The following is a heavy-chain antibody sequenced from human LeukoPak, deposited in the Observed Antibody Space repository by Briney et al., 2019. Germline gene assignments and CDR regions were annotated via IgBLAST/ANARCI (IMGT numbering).Heavy chain of an antibody. CDR1: GFMFRSYS. CDR3: ARDRGEDYYGSGNYLRAFDI. V-gene: IGHV3-21*01. J-gene: IGHJ3*02. CDR2: ISSSSSYI. D-gene: IGHD3-10*01. Sequence: GGSLRLSCAASGFMFRSYSMNWVRQAPGKGLEWVSSISSSSSYIFYADSVKGRLTISRDNAKKSLSLQMNSLRAEDTAVYYCARDRGEDYYGSGNYLRAFDIWGQGTMVTVSS.